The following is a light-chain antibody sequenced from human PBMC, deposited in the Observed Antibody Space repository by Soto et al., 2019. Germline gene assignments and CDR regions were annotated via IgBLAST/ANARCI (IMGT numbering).Light chain of an antibody. V-gene: IGKV3-20*01. CDR1: HSVNSNY. CDR2: GAS. CDR3: HQYGSSPPT. J-gene: IGKJ1*01. Sequence: EIVLTQSPGTLSLSPAERATLSCRATHSVNSNYLAWYRRKPGHAPSLVIYGASTRATGIPGRFSGSGSGTDFTLTITRLEPEDFAVYYCHQYGSSPPTFGQGTKVEIK.